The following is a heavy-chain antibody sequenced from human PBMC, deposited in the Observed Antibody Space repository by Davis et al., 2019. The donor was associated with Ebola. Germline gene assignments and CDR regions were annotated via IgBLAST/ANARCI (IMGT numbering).Heavy chain of an antibody. V-gene: IGHV3-11*04. CDR2: ISSSGSTI. J-gene: IGHJ6*03. Sequence: GESLKISCAASGFTFSDYYMSWIRQAPEKGLEWVSYISSSGSTIYSADSVKGRFTISRDNAKNSLYLQMNSLRAEDTAVYYCAREILDAYYYYYMDVWGKGTTVTVSS. D-gene: IGHD1-1*01. CDR1: GFTFSDYY. CDR3: AREILDAYYYYYMDV.